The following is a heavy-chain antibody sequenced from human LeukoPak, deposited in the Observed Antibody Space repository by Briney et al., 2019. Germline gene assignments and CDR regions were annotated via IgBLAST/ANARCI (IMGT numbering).Heavy chain of an antibody. D-gene: IGHD3-10*01. CDR3: ARTYYYGSGSYASVYYFDY. CDR1: GYSFTSYW. V-gene: IGHV5-51*01. CDR2: IYPGDFDT. J-gene: IGHJ4*02. Sequence: LGESLKISCKGSGYSFTSYWIGWVRQMPGKGLEWMGIIYPGDFDTRYSPSFQGQVTISADKSISTAYLQWSSLKASDTAMYYCARTYYYGSGSYASVYYFDYWGQGTLVTASS.